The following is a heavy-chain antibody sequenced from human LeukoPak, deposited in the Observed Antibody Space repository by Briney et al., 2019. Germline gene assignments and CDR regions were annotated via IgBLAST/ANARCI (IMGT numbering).Heavy chain of an antibody. V-gene: IGHV1-18*01. CDR3: VRVVGGSYYSANCFDY. Sequence: ASVKVSCKPSGYTFTSYGISWVRQAPGQGLEWMGWISAYNGNTNYAQKLQGRVTMTTDTSTSTAYMELRGLRSDDTAVYYCVRVVGGSYYSANCFDYWGQGTLVTVSS. D-gene: IGHD1-26*01. J-gene: IGHJ4*02. CDR1: GYTFTSYG. CDR2: ISAYNGNT.